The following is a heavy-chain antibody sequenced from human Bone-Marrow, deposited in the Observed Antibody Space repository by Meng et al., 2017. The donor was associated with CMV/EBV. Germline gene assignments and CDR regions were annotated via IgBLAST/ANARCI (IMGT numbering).Heavy chain of an antibody. D-gene: IGHD6-19*01. CDR3: ARDRSSLYTSGWYARDFDY. CDR2: IYYSGST. CDR1: GGSISSYY. Sequence: GSLRLSCTASGGSISSYYWSWIRQPPGKELEWIGSIYYSGSTYYNPSLKSRVTISVDTSKNQFSLKLSSVTAADTAVYYCARDRSSLYTSGWYARDFDYWGQGTQVTVSS. V-gene: IGHV4-59*12. J-gene: IGHJ4*02.